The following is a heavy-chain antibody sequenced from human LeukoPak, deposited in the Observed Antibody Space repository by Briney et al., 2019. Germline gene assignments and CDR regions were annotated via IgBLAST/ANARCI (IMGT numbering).Heavy chain of an antibody. V-gene: IGHV4-59*08. J-gene: IGHJ6*02. CDR3: ARYGSGSYSFGMDV. CDR2: IYYSGST. D-gene: IGHD3-10*01. CDR1: GGSISSYY. Sequence: SETLSLTCTVSGGSISSYYWRWIRQPPAKGLEWIGYIYYSGSTNYNPSLKSRVTISVDTSKNQFSLKLSSVTAADTAVYYCARYGSGSYSFGMDVWGQGTTVTVSS.